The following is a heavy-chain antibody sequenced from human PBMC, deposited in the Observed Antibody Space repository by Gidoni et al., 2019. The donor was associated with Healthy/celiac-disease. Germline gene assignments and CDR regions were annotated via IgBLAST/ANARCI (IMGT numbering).Heavy chain of an antibody. CDR2: IYHSGST. Sequence: QLQLQESGSGLVKPSQTLSLTCAVSGGSISSGGYSWSWIRQPPGKGLEWIGYIYHSGSTYYNPSLKSRVTISVDRSKNQFSLKLSSVTAADTAVYYCARAARMYYFDYWGQGTLVTVSS. V-gene: IGHV4-30-2*01. CDR1: GGSISSGGYS. J-gene: IGHJ4*02. CDR3: ARAARMYYFDY.